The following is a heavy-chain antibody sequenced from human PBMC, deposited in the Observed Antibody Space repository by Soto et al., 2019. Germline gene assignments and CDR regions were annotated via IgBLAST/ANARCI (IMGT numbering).Heavy chain of an antibody. CDR1: GFTFSSYG. CDR3: ARDREIVVVPAGWSPTQFDY. CDR2: IWYDGSNK. D-gene: IGHD2-2*01. J-gene: IGHJ4*02. Sequence: QVQLVESGGGVVQPGRSLRLSCAASGFTFSSYGMHWVRQAPGKGLEWVAVIWYDGSNKYYADSVKGRFTISRDNSKNTLYLQMNSLRAEDTAVYYCARDREIVVVPAGWSPTQFDYWGQGTLVTVSS. V-gene: IGHV3-33*01.